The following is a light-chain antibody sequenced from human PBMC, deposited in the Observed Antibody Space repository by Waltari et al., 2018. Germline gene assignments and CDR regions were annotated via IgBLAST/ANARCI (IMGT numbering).Light chain of an antibody. Sequence: DIVMTQSPDSLAVSLGERVTINCKSSQSVLYSPQNKNYLAWYQQKPGQPPKLLIYWAFTRESGVPDRFSGSGSGTDFTLTIDSLQAEDVAVYYCQQYYTSPYTFGQGTKLEIK. CDR1: QSVLYSPQNKNY. V-gene: IGKV4-1*01. CDR2: WAF. CDR3: QQYYTSPYT. J-gene: IGKJ2*01.